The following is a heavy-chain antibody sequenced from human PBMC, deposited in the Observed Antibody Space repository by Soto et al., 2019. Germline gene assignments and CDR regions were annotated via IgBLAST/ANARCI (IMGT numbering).Heavy chain of an antibody. D-gene: IGHD4-4*01. J-gene: IGHJ6*02. Sequence: QVQLVQSGAEVRKPGSSVTVSCKASGGTFSTYGITWVRQAPGQGLEWMGNIIPLIGTANYAQRFRGRVTITADESRTTAYMELASLRSEDTAVYYCARVVMTTVPASFYYGLDVWSQWTTGTVSS. CDR3: ARVVMTTVPASFYYGLDV. CDR2: IIPLIGTA. CDR1: GGTFSTYG. V-gene: IGHV1-69*18.